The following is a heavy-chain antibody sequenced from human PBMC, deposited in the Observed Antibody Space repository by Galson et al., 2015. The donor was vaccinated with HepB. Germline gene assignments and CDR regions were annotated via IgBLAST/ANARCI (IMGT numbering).Heavy chain of an antibody. J-gene: IGHJ4*02. CDR3: AMAYCGGGSCYYPSYFDY. V-gene: IGHV3-48*02. CDR2: ISGGSTTI. Sequence: SLRLSCAASGFTFSNYGMSWVRQAPGRGLEWVSYISGGSTTIYYVDSVQGRFTVSRDDARNSLYLQMNSLRDEDTAVYSCAMAYCGGGSCYYPSYFDYWGQGTLVTVSS. D-gene: IGHD2-15*01. CDR1: GFTFSNYG.